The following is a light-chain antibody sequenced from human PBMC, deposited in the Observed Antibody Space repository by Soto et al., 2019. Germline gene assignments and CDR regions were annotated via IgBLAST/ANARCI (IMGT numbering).Light chain of an antibody. CDR2: DAS. J-gene: IGKJ4*01. Sequence: EIVLTQSPATLSLSPGERATLSCRASQSVSSYLAWYQQKPVQAPRLLIYDASNRATGIPARFSGSGSGTDFTLTISSLEPEDFAVYYGQQRSNWPPLTFGGGTKVEI. CDR3: QQRSNWPPLT. V-gene: IGKV3-11*01. CDR1: QSVSSY.